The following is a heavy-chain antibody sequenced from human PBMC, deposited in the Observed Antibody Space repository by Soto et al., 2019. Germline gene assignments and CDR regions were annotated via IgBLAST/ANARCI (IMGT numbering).Heavy chain of an antibody. CDR2: INSDGITT. CDR3: AITSTITLFDY. J-gene: IGHJ4*02. V-gene: IGHV3-74*01. Sequence: QPGGSLRLSCAASGFTFSNYWMHWVRQAPGKGLVWVSRINSDGITTNYADSVKGRFTISRDNAKNTLYLQMNSLRAEDTAVYYCAITSTITLFDYWSQGTLVTVSS. D-gene: IGHD3-10*01. CDR1: GFTFSNYW.